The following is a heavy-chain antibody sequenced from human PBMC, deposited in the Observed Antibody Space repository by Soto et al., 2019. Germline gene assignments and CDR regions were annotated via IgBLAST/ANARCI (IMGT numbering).Heavy chain of an antibody. J-gene: IGHJ4*02. Sequence: PGGSLRLSCAVSGFTFSSYAMHWVRQAPGKGLEWVAVISNDGRNKYYADSVKGRFTISRDNSKNTLFLQMNSLRAEDTAVYLCAKDFSGSDWLFYIDYWGQGTLVTVSS. CDR1: GFTFSSYA. CDR2: ISNDGRNK. V-gene: IGHV3-30*18. D-gene: IGHD2-21*02. CDR3: AKDFSGSDWLFYIDY.